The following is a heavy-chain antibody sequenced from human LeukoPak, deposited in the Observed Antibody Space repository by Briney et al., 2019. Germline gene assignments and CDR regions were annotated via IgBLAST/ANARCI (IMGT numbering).Heavy chain of an antibody. CDR2: INPNSGGT. CDR1: GYTFTGYY. J-gene: IGHJ4*02. Sequence: ASVKVSCKASGYTFTGYYMHWVRQAPGQGLEWMGWINPNSGGTNYAQKFQGRVTMTRDTSISTAYMELSRLRSDDTAVYYCARAEDGYDLNSFDYWGQGTLVTVSS. V-gene: IGHV1-2*02. CDR3: ARAEDGYDLNSFDY. D-gene: IGHD5-12*01.